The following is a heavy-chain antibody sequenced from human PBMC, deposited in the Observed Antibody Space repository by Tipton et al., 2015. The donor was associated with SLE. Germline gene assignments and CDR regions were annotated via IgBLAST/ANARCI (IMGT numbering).Heavy chain of an antibody. CDR3: ARHPGASFDF. V-gene: IGHV4-31*03. Sequence: TLSLTCTASGGSFRSGDYYWSWIRQHPGKGLEWIGYIHDSGATFYNPSLRSRSAISVDTSQNQFSLRLTSATAADTAIYYCARHPGASFDFWGQGILVTVSS. CDR2: IHDSGAT. CDR1: GGSFRSGDYY. J-gene: IGHJ4*02.